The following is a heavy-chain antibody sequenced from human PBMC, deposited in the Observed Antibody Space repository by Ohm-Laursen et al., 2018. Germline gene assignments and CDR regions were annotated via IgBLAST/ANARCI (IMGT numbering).Heavy chain of an antibody. CDR1: GYTFTGYY. Sequence: ASVKVSCKTSGYTFTGYYIHWVRQAPGQGLGWMGWITPHNGGTNSAQKFQGRVTMTKDTSISTAYMELSKLRSDDTAVYYCARDWALGELSLYYYFDYWGQGTLVTVSS. J-gene: IGHJ4*02. CDR3: ARDWALGELSLYYYFDY. V-gene: IGHV1-2*02. D-gene: IGHD3-16*02. CDR2: ITPHNGGT.